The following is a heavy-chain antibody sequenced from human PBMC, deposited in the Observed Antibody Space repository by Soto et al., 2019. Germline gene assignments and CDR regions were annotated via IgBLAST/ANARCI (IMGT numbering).Heavy chain of an antibody. CDR2: IYYSGST. Sequence: QVQLQESGPGLVKPSQTLSLTCTVSGGSISSGGYYWSWIRQHPGKGLEWIGYIYYSGSTYYNSSLKSRVTISVDTSKNQFSLKLSSVTAADTAVYYCARGGDIVVVSGMDVWGQGTTVTVSS. CDR1: GGSISSGGYY. D-gene: IGHD2-2*01. J-gene: IGHJ6*02. V-gene: IGHV4-31*03. CDR3: ARGGDIVVVSGMDV.